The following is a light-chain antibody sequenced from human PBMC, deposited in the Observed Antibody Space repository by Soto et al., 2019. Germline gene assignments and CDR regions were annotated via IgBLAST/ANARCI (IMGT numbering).Light chain of an antibody. CDR2: GAS. J-gene: IGKJ5*01. CDR1: QVIGSW. CDR3: HQGGSFPIT. V-gene: IGKV1-12*01. Sequence: DIQMTQSPSSVSASVGDSVTITCRASQVIGSWLAWYQQKPGKAPDLLISGASSLQSGVPSRFYGSGSGTDFTLTISSLQPEDFATYYWHQGGSFPITFRQGTRLEI.